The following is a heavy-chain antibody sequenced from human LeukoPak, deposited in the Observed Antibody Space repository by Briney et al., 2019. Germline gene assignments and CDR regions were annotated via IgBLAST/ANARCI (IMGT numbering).Heavy chain of an antibody. CDR3: ANTYGDYVLYFDY. V-gene: IGHV4-39*01. Sequence: PSETLSLTCTVSGGSISSSSYYWGWIRQPPGKGLEWIGSIYYSGSTYYNPSLKSRVTISVDTSKNQFSLKLSSVTAADTAVYYCANTYGDYVLYFDYWGQGTLVTVSS. D-gene: IGHD4-17*01. CDR1: GGSISSSSYY. CDR2: IYYSGST. J-gene: IGHJ4*02.